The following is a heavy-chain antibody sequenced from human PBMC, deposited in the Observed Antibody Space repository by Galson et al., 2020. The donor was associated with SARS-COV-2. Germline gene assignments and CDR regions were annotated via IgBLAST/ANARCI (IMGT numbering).Heavy chain of an antibody. D-gene: IGHD3-10*01. CDR2: IKQDGSEK. Sequence: GGSLRLSSAASGFTFSSYWMSWVRQAPGKGLEWVANIKQDGSEKYYVDSVKGRFTISRDNAKNSLYLQMNSLRAEDTAVYYCARDGALLWFGESLWRIDAFDIWGQGTMVTVSS. J-gene: IGHJ3*02. V-gene: IGHV3-7*01. CDR3: ARDGALLWFGESLWRIDAFDI. CDR1: GFTFSSYW.